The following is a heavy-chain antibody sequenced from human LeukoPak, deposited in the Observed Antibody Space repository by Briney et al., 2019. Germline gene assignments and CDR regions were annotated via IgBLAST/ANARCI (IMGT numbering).Heavy chain of an antibody. D-gene: IGHD3-22*01. CDR1: GGSISSGSYY. Sequence: SETLSLTCTVSGGSISSGSYYWTWIRQDPGKGLEWIGYISKTGKTFSNLSLKSRVTISVDTSKNQFSLKLTSVTAAVTAVYFCTRERDYYDNSGYYYSYFDSWGQGTLVTVSS. V-gene: IGHV4-31*03. CDR3: TRERDYYDNSGYYYSYFDS. CDR2: ISKTGKT. J-gene: IGHJ4*02.